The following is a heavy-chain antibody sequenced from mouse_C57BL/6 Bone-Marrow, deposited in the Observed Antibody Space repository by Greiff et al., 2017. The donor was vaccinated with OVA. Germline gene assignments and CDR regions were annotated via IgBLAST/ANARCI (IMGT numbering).Heavy chain of an antibody. Sequence: QVQLQQPGAELVKPGASVKLSCKASGYTFTSYWMQWVKQRPGQGLEWIGEIDPSDSYTNYNQKFKGKATLTVDTSSSTAYMQRSSLTSEDSAVYYCASLYYGNNYWYFDVWGTGTTVTVSS. CDR2: IDPSDSYT. CDR3: ASLYYGNNYWYFDV. D-gene: IGHD2-1*01. V-gene: IGHV1-50*01. J-gene: IGHJ1*03. CDR1: GYTFTSYW.